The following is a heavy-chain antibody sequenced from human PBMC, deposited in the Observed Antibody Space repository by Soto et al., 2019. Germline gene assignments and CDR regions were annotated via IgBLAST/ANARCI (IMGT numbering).Heavy chain of an antibody. CDR2: LNVDSGDT. Sequence: VXSVKVSCKTSLYSFTTYFIHWVRQAPGQGLEWLGWLNVDSGDTKSADGFKGRVTLTKDTSITTADMELTSLTSDDTAVYYCARGGFSYDSSGSPFDLWGQGTLVTVSS. CDR3: ARGGFSYDSSGSPFDL. V-gene: IGHV1-2*07. J-gene: IGHJ5*02. D-gene: IGHD3-22*01. CDR1: LYSFTTYF.